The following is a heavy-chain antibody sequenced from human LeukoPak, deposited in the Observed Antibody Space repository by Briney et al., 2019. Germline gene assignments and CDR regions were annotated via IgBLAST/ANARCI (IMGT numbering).Heavy chain of an antibody. V-gene: IGHV1-8*03. CDR2: IFPMTGIT. CDR3: ARAPTLIAAGGVREMNYFDY. J-gene: IGHJ4*02. CDR1: GGSFTNSG. Sequence: ASVKVSCKASGGSFTNSGFSWVRQAPGQGLEWMGRIFPMTGITTYAQKFQGRVTITRNTSISTAYMELSSLRSEDTAVYYCARAPTLIAAGGVREMNYFDYWGQGTLVTVSS. D-gene: IGHD6-13*01.